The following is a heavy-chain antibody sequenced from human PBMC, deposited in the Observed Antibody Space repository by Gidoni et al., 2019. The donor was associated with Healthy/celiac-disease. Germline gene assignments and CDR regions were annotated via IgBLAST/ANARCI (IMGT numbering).Heavy chain of an antibody. J-gene: IGHJ3*02. CDR1: GYTFTSYY. Sequence: QVQLVQSGAEVKKPGASVKVSCKASGYTFTSYYMHWVRQAPGQGLEWMGIINPSGGSTSYAQKFQGRVTMTRDTSTSTVYMELSSLRSEDTAVYYCARDYDYVWGSYRFAGSGAFDIWGQGTMVTVSS. CDR3: ARDYDYVWGSYRFAGSGAFDI. CDR2: INPSGGST. V-gene: IGHV1-46*03. D-gene: IGHD3-16*02.